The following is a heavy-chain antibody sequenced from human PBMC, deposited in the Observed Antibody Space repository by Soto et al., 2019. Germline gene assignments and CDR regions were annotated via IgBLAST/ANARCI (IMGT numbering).Heavy chain of an antibody. CDR3: ATDPITVFGLPR. CDR2: FDPDSGEA. D-gene: IGHD3-3*01. J-gene: IGHJ4*02. V-gene: IGHV1-24*01. Sequence: ASVKVSCKVSGYTLIEVPMHWVRRAPGKGLEWIGGFDPDSGEAVYAQEFQGRLTVTEDPSTDTAYMELSSLRSDDTAVYYCATDPITVFGLPRWGQGTPVTVS. CDR1: GYTLIEVP.